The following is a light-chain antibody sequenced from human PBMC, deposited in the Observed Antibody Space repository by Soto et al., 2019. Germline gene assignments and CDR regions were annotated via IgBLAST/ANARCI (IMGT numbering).Light chain of an antibody. V-gene: IGLV1-40*01. CDR2: ADN. J-gene: IGLJ2*01. CDR1: SSNIGAGYD. CDR3: QSYDTSLSGVI. Sequence: QAVVTQPPSVSGAPGQRVTISCTGSSSNIGAGYDVHWYQQLPGAAPRLLIYADNNRPSGVPDRFSASNSGTSASLAITGLQGEDEAVYYCQSYDTSLSGVIFGAGTKLTVL.